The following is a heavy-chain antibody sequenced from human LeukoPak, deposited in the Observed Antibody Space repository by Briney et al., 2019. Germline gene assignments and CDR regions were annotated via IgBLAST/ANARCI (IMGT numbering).Heavy chain of an antibody. J-gene: IGHJ5*02. CDR2: IIPIFGTA. CDR1: GGTFSSYA. V-gene: IGHV1-69*13. Sequence: ASVKVSCKASGGTFSSYAISWVRQAPGQGLKWMGGIIPIFGTANYAQKFQGRVTITADESTSTAYMELSSLRSEDTAVYYCARDSNDFWSGYYNWFDPWGQGTLVTVSS. D-gene: IGHD3-3*01. CDR3: ARDSNDFWSGYYNWFDP.